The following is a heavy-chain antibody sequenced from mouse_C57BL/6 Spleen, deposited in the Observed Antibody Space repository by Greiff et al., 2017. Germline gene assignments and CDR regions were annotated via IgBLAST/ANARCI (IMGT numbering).Heavy chain of an antibody. Sequence: QVQLQQPGAELVMPGASVKLSCKASGYTFTSYWMHWVKQRPGQGLEWIGEIDPSDSYTNYNQKFKGKSTLTVDTSSSTAYMQLSSLTSEDSAVDYGASGNWGRRYFDVWGTGTTVTVSS. CDR2: IDPSDSYT. CDR3: ASGNWGRRYFDV. V-gene: IGHV1-69*01. J-gene: IGHJ1*03. CDR1: GYTFTSYW. D-gene: IGHD4-1*01.